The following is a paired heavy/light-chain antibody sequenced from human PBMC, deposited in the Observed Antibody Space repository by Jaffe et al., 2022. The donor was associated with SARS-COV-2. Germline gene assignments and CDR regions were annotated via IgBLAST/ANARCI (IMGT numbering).Light chain of an antibody. J-gene: IGLJ2*01. CDR2: GNS. CDR1: SSNLGAGYD. Sequence: QSVLTQPPSVSGAPGRRVTISCTGSSSNLGAGYDVHWYQQLPGTAPKLLIYGNSNRPSGVPDRFSGSKSGTSASLAITGLQADDEADYYCQSNDSRLSAVVFGGGTKLTVL. V-gene: IGLV1-40*01. CDR3: QSNDSRLSAVV.
Heavy chain of an antibody. J-gene: IGHJ3*02. V-gene: IGHV1-46*01. CDR3: ARGFPWEQMVFDI. D-gene: IGHD2-8*01. CDR1: GYTFTTYN. Sequence: QVRLVQSGAEVKKPGASVNVSCEASGYTFTTYNMHWVRQAPGQGLEWMGIIYRNGGGTSYARKFQGRVTMTRDTSTSTVYLELGNLRSEDTAVYYCARGFPWEQMVFDIWGHGTMVTVSS. CDR2: IYRNGGGT.